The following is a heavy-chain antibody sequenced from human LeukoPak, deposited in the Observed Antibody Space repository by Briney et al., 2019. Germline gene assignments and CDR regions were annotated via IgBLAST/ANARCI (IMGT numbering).Heavy chain of an antibody. CDR3: ARVRLGGIYYFDY. V-gene: IGHV4-34*01. J-gene: IGHJ4*02. CDR2: INHSGST. D-gene: IGHD3-10*01. CDR1: GGSFSGYY. Sequence: PSETLSLTCAVYGGSFSGYYWSWIRQPPGKGLEWIGEINHSGSTNYNPSLKSRVTMSVDTSKNQFSLKLNSVTAADTAVYYCARVRLGGIYYFDYWGQGTLVTVSS.